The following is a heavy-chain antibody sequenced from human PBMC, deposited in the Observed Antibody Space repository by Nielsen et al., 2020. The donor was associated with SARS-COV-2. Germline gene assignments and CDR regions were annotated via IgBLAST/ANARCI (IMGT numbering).Heavy chain of an antibody. V-gene: IGHV1-2*06. CDR3: ARVRSSSGIWFDP. CDR1: GYTFTGHY. CDR2: VNPNSGAT. D-gene: IGHD3-10*01. Sequence: ASVKVSCKASGYTFTGHYMHWMRQAPGQGPEWLGRVNPNSGATNYAQKFQGRVTLTRDASIKTTYMELTRLTSDDTAVYYCARVRSSSGIWFDPWGQGTLVVVSS. J-gene: IGHJ5*02.